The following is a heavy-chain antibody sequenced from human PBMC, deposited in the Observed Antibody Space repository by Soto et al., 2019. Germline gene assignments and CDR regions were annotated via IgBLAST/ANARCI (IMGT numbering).Heavy chain of an antibody. Sequence: SETLSLTCTVSCVSISSSSYYWGWIRQPPGKGLEWIGSIYYSGSTYYNPSLKSRVTISVDTSKNQFSLKLSSVTAADTAVYYCARTPYRAYYDFWSGYFPGYWGQGTLVTVSS. V-gene: IGHV4-39*01. CDR1: CVSISSSSYY. CDR2: IYYSGST. J-gene: IGHJ4*02. D-gene: IGHD3-3*01. CDR3: ARTPYRAYYDFWSGYFPGY.